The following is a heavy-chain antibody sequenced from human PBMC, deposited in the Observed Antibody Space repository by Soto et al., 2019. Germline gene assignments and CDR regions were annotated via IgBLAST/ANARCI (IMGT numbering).Heavy chain of an antibody. J-gene: IGHJ4*02. CDR1: GGSISSYY. CDR2: IYYSGST. V-gene: IGHV4-59*12. Sequence: PSETLSLTCTVSGGSISSYYWSWIRQPPGKGLEWIGYIYYSGSTNYNPSLKSRVTISVDTSKNQFSLKLSSVTAADTAVYYCAREYYDILTGYYARNYFDYWGQGTLVTVSS. CDR3: AREYYDILTGYYARNYFDY. D-gene: IGHD3-9*01.